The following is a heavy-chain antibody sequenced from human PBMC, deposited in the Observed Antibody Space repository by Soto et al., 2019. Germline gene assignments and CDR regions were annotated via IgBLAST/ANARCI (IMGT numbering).Heavy chain of an antibody. CDR2: ISSNGGST. CDR1: GFTFSSYA. Sequence: GGSLRLSCSASGFTFSSYAMHWVRQAPGKGLEYVSAISSNGGSTYYADSVKGRFTISRDNSKNTLYLQMSSLRAEDTAVYYCVKGIAVAGTTDRDAFDIWGQGTMVTVSS. V-gene: IGHV3-64D*06. D-gene: IGHD6-19*01. J-gene: IGHJ3*02. CDR3: VKGIAVAGTTDRDAFDI.